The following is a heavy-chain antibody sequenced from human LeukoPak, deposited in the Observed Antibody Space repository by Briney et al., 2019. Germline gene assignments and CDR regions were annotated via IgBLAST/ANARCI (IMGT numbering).Heavy chain of an antibody. J-gene: IGHJ3*02. CDR1: GGSISSSSYY. V-gene: IGHV4-39*07. Sequence: SETLSLTCTVSGGSISSSSYYWGWIRQPPGKGLEWIGSIYYSGRTYYNPSLKTQVTISVDTSKNQFSLKLSSVTAADTAVYYCATDSGSYDAFDIWGQGTMVAVSS. CDR2: IYYSGRT. CDR3: ATDSGSYDAFDI. D-gene: IGHD1-26*01.